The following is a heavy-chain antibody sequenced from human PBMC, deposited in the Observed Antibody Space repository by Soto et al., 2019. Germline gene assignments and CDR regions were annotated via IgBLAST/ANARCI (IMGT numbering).Heavy chain of an antibody. CDR3: ALTRRSSLLEVAGPGFEY. D-gene: IGHD6-19*01. CDR2: LSYEGSEA. CDR1: GFNFGVFG. J-gene: IGHJ4*02. Sequence: QVRLVESGGGVVQPGRSLRLSCAASGFNFGVFGMHWVRQAPGKGLEWLSVLSYEGSEAYYADSVRGRFTISRDNSKNTLFLQMDSLRVDDTGVYYCALTRRSSLLEVAGPGFEYWGQGTLGTVS. V-gene: IGHV3-30*03.